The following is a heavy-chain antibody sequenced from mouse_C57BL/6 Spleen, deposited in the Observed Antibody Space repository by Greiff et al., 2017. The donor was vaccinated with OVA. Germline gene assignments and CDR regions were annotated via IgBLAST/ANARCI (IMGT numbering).Heavy chain of an antibody. V-gene: IGHV1-82*01. J-gene: IGHJ2*01. CDR2: IYPGDGDT. Sequence: VQLQQSGPELVKPGASVKISCKASGYAFSGSWMNWVKQRPGQGLEWIGRIYPGDGDTNYNGKFKGKATLTADKSSSTAYMQLSSLTSEDSAVDICSRSGLRDYCDYWGQGTTLTVSS. CDR3: SRSGLRDYCDY. CDR1: GYAFSGSW. D-gene: IGHD1-1*01.